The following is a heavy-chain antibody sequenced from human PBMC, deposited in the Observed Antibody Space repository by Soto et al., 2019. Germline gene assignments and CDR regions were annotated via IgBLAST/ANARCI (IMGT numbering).Heavy chain of an antibody. V-gene: IGHV3-49*03. CDR3: TRDSYCSGGSCYYYMDV. J-gene: IGHJ6*03. Sequence: GALRLSCTASGFTFGDYAMSWFRQAPGKGLEWVGFIRSKAYGGTTEYAASVKGRFTISRDDSKSMAYLQMNSLKTEDTAVYYCTRDSYCSGGSCYYYMDVWGKGTTVTVSS. CDR1: GFTFGDYA. CDR2: IRSKAYGGTT. D-gene: IGHD2-15*01.